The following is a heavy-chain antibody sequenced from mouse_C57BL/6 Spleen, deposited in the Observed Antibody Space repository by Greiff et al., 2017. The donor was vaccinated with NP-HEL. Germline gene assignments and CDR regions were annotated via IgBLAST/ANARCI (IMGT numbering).Heavy chain of an antibody. CDR2: IYPRDGST. Sequence: VQLQQSDAELVKPGASVKISCKVSGYTFTDHTIHWMKQRPEQGLDWIGYIYPRDGSTKYNEKFKGKATLTADKSSSTAYMQLNSLTSEDSAVYFCARGGYYYGSSYGYFDVWGTGTTVTVSS. CDR3: ARGGYYYGSSYGYFDV. V-gene: IGHV1-78*01. CDR1: GYTFTDHT. D-gene: IGHD1-1*01. J-gene: IGHJ1*03.